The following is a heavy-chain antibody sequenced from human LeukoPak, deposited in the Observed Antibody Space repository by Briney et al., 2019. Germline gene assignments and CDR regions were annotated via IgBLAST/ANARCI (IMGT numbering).Heavy chain of an antibody. CDR3: ARAYSSGLIDY. J-gene: IGHJ4*02. Sequence: PSETLSLTCAVYGGSFSGYYWSWIRQPPGKGLEWIGEINHSGSTNYNPSLKSRVTISVDTSKNQFSLKLSSVTAADTAVYYCARAYSSGLIDYWGQGTLVTVSS. CDR1: GGSFSGYY. CDR2: INHSGST. V-gene: IGHV4-34*01. D-gene: IGHD6-19*01.